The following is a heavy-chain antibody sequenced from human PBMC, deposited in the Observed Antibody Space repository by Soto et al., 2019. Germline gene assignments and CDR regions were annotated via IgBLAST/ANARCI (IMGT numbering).Heavy chain of an antibody. CDR3: AKRGEGGYFDY. J-gene: IGHJ4*02. CDR2: INSDGSST. D-gene: IGHD3-16*01. Sequence: GGSLRLSCAASGFTFSSYWMHWVRQAPGKGLVWVSRINSDGSSTSYADSVKGRFTISRDNAKNTLYLQMNSLRAEDTAVYYCAKRGEGGYFDYWGQGTLVTVSS. V-gene: IGHV3-74*01. CDR1: GFTFSSYW.